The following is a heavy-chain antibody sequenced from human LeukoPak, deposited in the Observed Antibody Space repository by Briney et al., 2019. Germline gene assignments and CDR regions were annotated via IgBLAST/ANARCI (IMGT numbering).Heavy chain of an antibody. CDR3: AKGVVDRGADC. J-gene: IGHJ4*02. CDR1: GFTFSSSA. V-gene: IGHV3-23*01. CDR2: VIDSGKDT. D-gene: IGHD2-15*01. Sequence: GGSLRLSCAASGFTFSSSAMSWVRQAPGKGLEWVSSVIDSGKDTYYAGSVKGRFTISRDNSKDTLYLQMNSLRVEDTAVYYCAKGVVDRGADCWGQGALVTVSS.